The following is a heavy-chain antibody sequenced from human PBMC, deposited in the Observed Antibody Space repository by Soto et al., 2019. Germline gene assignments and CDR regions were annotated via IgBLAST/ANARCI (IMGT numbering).Heavy chain of an antibody. D-gene: IGHD3-22*01. CDR3: ARRRYYYDSSGYPYWYFDL. CDR2: INHSGST. V-gene: IGHV4-34*01. Sequence: QVQLQQWGAGLLKPSETLSLTCAVYGGSFSGYYWSWIRQPPGKGLEWIGEINHSGSTNYNRSLKSRVTISVDTSKNQFSLKLSSVTAADTAVYYCARRRYYYDSSGYPYWYFDLWGRGTLVTVSS. CDR1: GGSFSGYY. J-gene: IGHJ2*01.